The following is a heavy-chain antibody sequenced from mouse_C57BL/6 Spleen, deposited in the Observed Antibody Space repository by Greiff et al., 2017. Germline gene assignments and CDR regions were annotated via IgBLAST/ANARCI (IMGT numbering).Heavy chain of an antibody. J-gene: IGHJ4*01. D-gene: IGHD2-4*01. CDR1: GFTFSNYW. Sequence: EVKLVESGGGLVQPGGSMKLSCVASGFTFSNYWMNWVRQSPEKGLEWVAQIRLKSDNYATHYAESVKGRFTISRDDSKSSVYLQMNNLRAEDTGIYYCTGPYDYDAPMDYWGQGTSVTVSS. CDR2: IRLKSDNYAT. CDR3: TGPYDYDAPMDY. V-gene: IGHV6-3*01.